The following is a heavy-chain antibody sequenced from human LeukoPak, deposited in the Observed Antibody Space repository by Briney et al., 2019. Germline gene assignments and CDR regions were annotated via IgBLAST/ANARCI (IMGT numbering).Heavy chain of an antibody. V-gene: IGHV4-39*07. CDR2: MYYSGST. CDR3: ARDFRGGYDFWSGYYSPYYFDY. Sequence: SETLSLTCTVSGGSISSSGYYWGWIRQPPGKGLEWIGSMYYSGSTYYNPSLKSRVTISVDTSKNHFSLKLSSVTAADTAVYYCARDFRGGYDFWSGYYSPYYFDYWGQGTLVTVSP. D-gene: IGHD3-3*01. CDR1: GGSISSSGYY. J-gene: IGHJ4*02.